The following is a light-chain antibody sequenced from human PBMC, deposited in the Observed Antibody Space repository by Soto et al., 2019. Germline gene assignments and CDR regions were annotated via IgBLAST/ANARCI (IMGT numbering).Light chain of an antibody. V-gene: IGKV3-15*01. CDR3: QQYNNWHSWT. J-gene: IGKJ1*01. Sequence: EIVLTQSPGTLSLSPGERATLSFRSSQSVSSKLAWYQQKPGQAPRLLIYGASTRATGIPARFSGSGSGTEFTLTISSLQYEDFAVYYCQQYNNWHSWTFGQGTKVDIK. CDR2: GAS. CDR1: QSVSSK.